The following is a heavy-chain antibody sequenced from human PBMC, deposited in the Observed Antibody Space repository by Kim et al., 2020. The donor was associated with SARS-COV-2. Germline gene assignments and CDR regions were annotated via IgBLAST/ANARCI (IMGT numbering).Heavy chain of an antibody. V-gene: IGHV3-11*06. J-gene: IGHJ6*02. D-gene: IGHD3-10*01. CDR3: ARATPHYYYGSGSYPKGMDV. Sequence: GRFTISRDNAKNSLYLQMNSLRAEDTAVYYCARATPHYYYGSGSYPKGMDVWGQGTTVTVSS.